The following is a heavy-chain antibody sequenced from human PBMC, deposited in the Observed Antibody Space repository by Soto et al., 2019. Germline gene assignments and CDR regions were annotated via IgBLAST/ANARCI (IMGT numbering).Heavy chain of an antibody. D-gene: IGHD6-19*01. CDR3: ARQYSSGWYFDN. CDR1: GYSFTSYA. V-gene: IGHV1-18*01. J-gene: IGHJ4*02. Sequence: ASVKVSSKASGYSFTSYAISWVRQSPGQGLEWMGWISAYNGNTNYAQKLQGRVTMTTDTSTSTAYMELRSLRSDDTAVYYCARQYSSGWYFDNRGQGTLVT. CDR2: ISAYNGNT.